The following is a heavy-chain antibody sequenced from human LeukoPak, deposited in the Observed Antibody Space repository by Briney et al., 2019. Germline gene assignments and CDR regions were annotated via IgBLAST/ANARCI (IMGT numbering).Heavy chain of an antibody. D-gene: IGHD2-15*01. CDR3: AKQIVVVTAGTNYFDN. CDR2: ITGSGSTT. CDR1: GFTVSSNY. V-gene: IGHV3-23*01. Sequence: GGSLRLSCAASGFTVSSNYMSWVRQAPGKGLEWVSTITGSGSTTFYADSVKGRFTISRDNSKKTLFLQMNSLRAEDTAVYFCAKQIVVVTAGTNYFDNWGQGTLVTVSS. J-gene: IGHJ4*02.